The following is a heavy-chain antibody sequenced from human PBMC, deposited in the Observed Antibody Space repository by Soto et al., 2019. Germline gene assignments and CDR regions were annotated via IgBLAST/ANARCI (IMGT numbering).Heavy chain of an antibody. CDR3: AKNKGMRLENYCFDY. Sequence: SLRISSASSGVRFNSLVVGWLRQGPGKGLEWVSSISSSGSITYYAASVKGRFTISRDNSENTLYLQMNSLRVEDTAVYYCAKNKGMRLENYCFDYWGPGTLVTVSS. CDR1: GVRFNSLV. D-gene: IGHD3-16*01. V-gene: IGHV3-23*01. J-gene: IGHJ4*02. CDR2: ISSSGSIT.